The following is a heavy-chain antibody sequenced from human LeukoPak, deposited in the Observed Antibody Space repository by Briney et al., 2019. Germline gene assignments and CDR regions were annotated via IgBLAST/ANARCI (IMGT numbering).Heavy chain of an antibody. V-gene: IGHV3-48*02. CDR3: ARGRPYYFDY. Sequence: GGSLRLSCAASGFTFSSYTMNWVRQAPGKGLEWVSYISSTSSNILYADSVKGRFTISRDNAKNSLGLQVNSLRDEDTAVYYCARGRPYYFDYWGQGTLVTVSS. CDR1: GFTFSSYT. CDR2: ISSTSSNI. J-gene: IGHJ4*02.